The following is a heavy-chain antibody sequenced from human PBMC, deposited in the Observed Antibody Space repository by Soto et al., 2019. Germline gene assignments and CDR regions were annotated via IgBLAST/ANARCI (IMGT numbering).Heavy chain of an antibody. V-gene: IGHV1-69*13. CDR2: IIPIFGTA. CDR1: GGTFGSYA. J-gene: IGHJ6*01. Sequence: SVKVSCKASGGTFGSYAISWVRQAPGQGLEWMGGIIPIFGTANYAQKFQGRVTITADESTSTAYMELSSLRSEDTAVYYCALWGWNSSAARFRFDYYYYYGMDVWGQGTTVTVSS. D-gene: IGHD1-7*01. CDR3: ALWGWNSSAARFRFDYYYYYGMDV.